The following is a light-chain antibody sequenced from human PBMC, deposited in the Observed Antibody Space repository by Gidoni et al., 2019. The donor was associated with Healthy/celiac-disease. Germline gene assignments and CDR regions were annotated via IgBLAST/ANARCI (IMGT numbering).Light chain of an antibody. CDR2: DVS. CDR1: SSDVGGYNY. V-gene: IGLV2-14*03. Sequence: QSALTQPASVSGSPGQSITISCTGTSSDVGGYNYVSSYQQHPGKAPNLMIYDVSNRPSGVSNRFSGSKSGNTASLTISGLQAEDEADYYCSSYTSSSTPVFGGGTKLTVL. J-gene: IGLJ2*01. CDR3: SSYTSSSTPV.